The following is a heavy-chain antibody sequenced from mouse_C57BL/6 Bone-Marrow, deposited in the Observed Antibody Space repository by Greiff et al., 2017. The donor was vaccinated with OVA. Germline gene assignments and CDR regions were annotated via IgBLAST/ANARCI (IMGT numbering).Heavy chain of an antibody. D-gene: IGHD1-1*01. J-gene: IGHJ2*01. CDR2: IDPENGDT. CDR1: GFNIKDDY. Sequence: VQLQQSGAELVRPGASVKLSCTASGFNIKDDYMHWVKQRPEQGLERIGWIDPENGDTEYASKFQGKATITADTSSNTAYLQLSSLTSEDTAVYYCTTGNYYGSKDYWGQGTTLTVSS. V-gene: IGHV14-4*01. CDR3: TTGNYYGSKDY.